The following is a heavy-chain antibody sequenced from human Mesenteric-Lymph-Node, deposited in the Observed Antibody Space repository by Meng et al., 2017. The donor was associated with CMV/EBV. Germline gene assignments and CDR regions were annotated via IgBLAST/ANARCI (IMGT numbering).Heavy chain of an antibody. J-gene: IGHJ4*02. V-gene: IGHV1-46*01. Sequence: ASVKVSCKASGYIFSTYYIHWVRQAPGQGLEWMGLINPSGDTTSYAQKLQGRVTLTRDTSTGTVYMELSSLRSEDTAVYYCATEGGLSADSPPPPSAYWGQGTLVTVSS. CDR3: ATEGGLSADSPPPPSAY. CDR1: GYIFSTYY. D-gene: IGHD3-16*01. CDR2: INPSGDTT.